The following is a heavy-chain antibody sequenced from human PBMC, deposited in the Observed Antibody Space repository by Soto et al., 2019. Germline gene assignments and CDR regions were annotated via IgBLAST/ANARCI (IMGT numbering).Heavy chain of an antibody. CDR3: AKDTVLMVYAIPTLPYYYYYYMDV. J-gene: IGHJ6*03. D-gene: IGHD2-8*01. Sequence: GGSLRLSCAASGFTFDDYAMHWVRQAPGKGLEWVSGISWNSGSIGYADSVKGRFTISRDNAKNSLYLQMNSLRAEDTALYYCAKDTVLMVYAIPTLPYYYYYYMDVWGKGTTVTVSS. CDR2: ISWNSGSI. CDR1: GFTFDDYA. V-gene: IGHV3-9*01.